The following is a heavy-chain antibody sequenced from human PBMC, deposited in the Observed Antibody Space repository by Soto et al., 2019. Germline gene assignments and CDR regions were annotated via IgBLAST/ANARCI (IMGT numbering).Heavy chain of an antibody. CDR3: AGGVLY. J-gene: IGHJ4*02. CDR1: GGSISIGGYY. CDR2: IYYSGVT. Sequence: QVQLLESGPGLVKPSQTLSLTCTVSGGSISIGGYYWSWIRQHPGKGLEWIGYIYYSGVTYYSPSLKSRVTISIDTTKNQFSLKLSSVTAADTAVYYCAGGVLYWGQGTLVTVSS. V-gene: IGHV4-31*03.